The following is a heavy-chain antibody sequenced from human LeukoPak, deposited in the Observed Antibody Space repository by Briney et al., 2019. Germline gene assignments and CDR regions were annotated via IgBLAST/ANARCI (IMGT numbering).Heavy chain of an antibody. J-gene: IGHJ6*03. CDR2: INWNGGST. CDR3: ARVLRYCSGGNCYSGGLGYMDV. D-gene: IGHD2-15*01. CDR1: GFTFGNYG. V-gene: IGHV3-20*04. Sequence: PGGSLRLSCAASGFTFGNYGMSWVRQAPGKGLEWVSGINWNGGSTGYADSVKGRFTISRDNAKNSLFLQMNSLRAEDTAVYYCARVLRYCSGGNCYSGGLGYMDVWGKGTTVTISS.